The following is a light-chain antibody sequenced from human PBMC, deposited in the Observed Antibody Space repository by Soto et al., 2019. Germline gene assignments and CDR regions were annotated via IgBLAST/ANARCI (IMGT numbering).Light chain of an antibody. Sequence: DIQMTQSPSYVSASVGDRVNITCRSRQGISSLLAWYQQKPGKAPNLLIYAASSLPSGVPSRFRGSGSGTDFTLPISSLQPEDFATYYCQQANSFPLTFGGGTKVEIK. CDR2: AAS. CDR1: QGISSL. J-gene: IGKJ4*01. CDR3: QQANSFPLT. V-gene: IGKV1-12*01.